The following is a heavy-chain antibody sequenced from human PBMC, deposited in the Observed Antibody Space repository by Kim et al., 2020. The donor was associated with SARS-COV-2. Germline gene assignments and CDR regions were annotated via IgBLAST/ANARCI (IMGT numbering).Heavy chain of an antibody. D-gene: IGHD3-22*01. J-gene: IGHJ4*02. CDR3: ATSNYYDSSGYSC. Sequence: YADSGKGRFTISRDNSKKPLYLQMSSLRAEDTAVYYCATSNYYDSSGYSCWGQGTLVTVSS. V-gene: IGHV3-23*01.